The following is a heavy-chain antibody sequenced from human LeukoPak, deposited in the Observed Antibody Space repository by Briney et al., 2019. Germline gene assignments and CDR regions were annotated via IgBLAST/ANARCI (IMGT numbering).Heavy chain of an antibody. J-gene: IGHJ4*02. Sequence: GGSLRLSCAASGFTFSSYWMHWVRQAPGKGLMWVSRISSDSRNTYYADSVKGRFTISRDNAKNTLFLQMNSLRAEDTGVYYCGRGAGGGSGNYLFDFWGQGTLVTVSS. D-gene: IGHD3-10*01. CDR3: GRGAGGGSGNYLFDF. CDR2: ISSDSRNT. V-gene: IGHV3-74*01. CDR1: GFTFSSYW.